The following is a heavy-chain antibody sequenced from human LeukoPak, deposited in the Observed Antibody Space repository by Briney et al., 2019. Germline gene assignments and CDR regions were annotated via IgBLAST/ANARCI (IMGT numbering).Heavy chain of an antibody. V-gene: IGHV4-61*08. CDR3: ARVAYYYDSSGYYSRYDAFDI. Sequence: PSETLSLTCAVSGGSISSGGYSWRWIRQPPGKGLEWIGYIYYSGSTYYSGSTNYNPSLKSRVTISVDTSKNQFSLKLSSVTAADTAVYYCARVAYYYDSSGYYSRYDAFDIWGQGTMVTVSS. J-gene: IGHJ3*02. D-gene: IGHD3-22*01. CDR1: GGSISSGGYS. CDR2: IYYSGSTYYSGST.